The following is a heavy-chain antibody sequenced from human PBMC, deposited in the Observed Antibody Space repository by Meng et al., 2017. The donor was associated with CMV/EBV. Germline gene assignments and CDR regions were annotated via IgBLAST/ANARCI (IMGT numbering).Heavy chain of an antibody. CDR2: MWYDGSNE. D-gene: IGHD2-2*01. J-gene: IGHJ5*02. CDR1: GFTFSRYG. V-gene: IGHV3-30*02. Sequence: GESLKISCAASGFTFSRYGMHWVRQTPGKGLEWVAFMWYDGSNEYYADSVKGRFTISRDNSKNTLYLQMNSLRAEDTAVYYCAKAIVVVPVAMGRWFDPWGQGTLVTVSS. CDR3: AKAIVVVPVAMGRWFDP.